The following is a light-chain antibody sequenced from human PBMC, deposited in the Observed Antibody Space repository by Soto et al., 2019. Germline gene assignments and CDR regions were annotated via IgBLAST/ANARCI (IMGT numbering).Light chain of an antibody. CDR2: EVS. V-gene: IGLV2-14*01. J-gene: IGLJ2*01. CDR3: SSYTSSSTVV. Sequence: QSVLTQPASVSGSPGQSITISCTGTSSDVGGYNYVSWYQQHPGKAPKLMIYEVSNRPSGVSNRFSGSKSGNTASLTISGLXXXXXAXYYCSSYTSSSTVVFGGGTKLTVL. CDR1: SSDVGGYNY.